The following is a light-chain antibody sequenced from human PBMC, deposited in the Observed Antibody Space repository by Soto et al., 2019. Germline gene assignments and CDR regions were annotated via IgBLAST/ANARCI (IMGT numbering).Light chain of an antibody. CDR2: EVN. CDR1: SSDVGSSNR. J-gene: IGLJ1*01. V-gene: IGLV2-18*01. CDR3: SLFSSSNTYV. Sequence: QSALTQPPSVSGSPGQSVSISCTGASSDVGSSNRVSWYQQPPGTAPKLMIYEVNNRPSGVPDRFSGSKSVNTASLTISGLQVEDGGFYYCSLFSSSNTYVFGSGTKVTVL.